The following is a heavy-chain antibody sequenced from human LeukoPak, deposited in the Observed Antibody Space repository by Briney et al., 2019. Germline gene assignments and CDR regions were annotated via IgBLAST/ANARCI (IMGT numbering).Heavy chain of an antibody. Sequence: GASVKVSCKASGYTFTGYYMHWVRQAPGQGLEWMGWINPNSGGTNYAQKFQGRVTMTRETSISTAHMELSRLRSDDTAVYYCARVRWKYGSGTEDFDYWGQGTLVTVSS. CDR3: ARVRWKYGSGTEDFDY. CDR1: GYTFTGYY. CDR2: INPNSGGT. V-gene: IGHV1-2*02. J-gene: IGHJ4*02. D-gene: IGHD3-10*01.